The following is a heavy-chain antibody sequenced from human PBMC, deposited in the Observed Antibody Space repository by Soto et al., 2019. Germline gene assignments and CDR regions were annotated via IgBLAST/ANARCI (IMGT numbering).Heavy chain of an antibody. CDR3: ARVSGSSQFDY. CDR1: GVTFSSYS. CDR2: ISSSSSYI. Sequence: PVGSLRLSCGASGVTFSSYSMNWVRQAPGKGLEWVSSISSSSSYIYYADSVKGRFTISRDNAKNSLYLQVNSLRAEDTAVYYCARVSGSSQFDYWGQGTLVTVS. J-gene: IGHJ4*02. V-gene: IGHV3-21*01. D-gene: IGHD6-13*01.